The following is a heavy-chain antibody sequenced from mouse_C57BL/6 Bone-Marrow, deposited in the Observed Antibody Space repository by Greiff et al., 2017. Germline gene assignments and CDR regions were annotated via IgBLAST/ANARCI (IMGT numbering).Heavy chain of an antibody. D-gene: IGHD2-4*01. V-gene: IGHV1-55*01. CDR3: AREGAYDYPLAMDY. J-gene: IGHJ4*01. Sequence: VQLQQPGAELVKPGASVKMSCKASGYTFTSYWITWVKQRPGQGLEWIGDIYPGSGSTNYNEKFKSKATLTVDTSSSTAYMQLISLTSEDSAVYYCAREGAYDYPLAMDYWGQGTSVTVSS. CDR2: IYPGSGST. CDR1: GYTFTSYW.